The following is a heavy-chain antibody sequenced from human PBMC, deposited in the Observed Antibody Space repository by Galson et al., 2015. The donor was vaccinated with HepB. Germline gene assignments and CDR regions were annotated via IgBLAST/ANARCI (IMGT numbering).Heavy chain of an antibody. J-gene: IGHJ6*02. CDR3: AKDLRVYYDSSYYGMDV. V-gene: IGHV3-23*01. Sequence: SLRLSCAASGFTFSSYAMSWVRQAPGKGLEWVSATSGSGGSTYYADSVKGRFTISRDNSKNTLYLQMNSLRAEDTAVYYCAKDLRVYYDSSYYGMDVWGQGTTVTVSS. CDR1: GFTFSSYA. D-gene: IGHD3-22*01. CDR2: TSGSGGST.